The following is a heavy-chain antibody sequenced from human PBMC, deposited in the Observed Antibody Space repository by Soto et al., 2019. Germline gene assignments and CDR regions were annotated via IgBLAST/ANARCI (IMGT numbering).Heavy chain of an antibody. CDR3: AKDVRQDYVWGSYRPAGDY. D-gene: IGHD3-16*02. Sequence: QVQLVESGGGVVQPGRSLRLSCAASGFTFSSYGMHWVRQAPGKGLEWVAVISYDGSNKYYADSVKSRFTISRDNAKNTLYLQMNSLRAEDTAVYYCAKDVRQDYVWGSYRPAGDYWGQGTLVTVSA. V-gene: IGHV3-30*18. J-gene: IGHJ4*02. CDR2: ISYDGSNK. CDR1: GFTFSSYG.